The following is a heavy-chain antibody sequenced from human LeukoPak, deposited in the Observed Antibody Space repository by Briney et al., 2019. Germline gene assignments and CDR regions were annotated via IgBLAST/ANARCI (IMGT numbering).Heavy chain of an antibody. CDR3: AGGPVAGNYYFDY. J-gene: IGHJ4*02. D-gene: IGHD6-19*01. CDR2: IYYSGST. Sequence: PSETLSLTRTVSGGSISSYYWSWIRQPPGKGLEWIGYIYYSGSTNYNPSLKSRVTISVDTSKNQFSLKLSSVTAADTAVYYCAGGPVAGNYYFDYWGQGTLVTVSS. CDR1: GGSISSYY. V-gene: IGHV4-59*08.